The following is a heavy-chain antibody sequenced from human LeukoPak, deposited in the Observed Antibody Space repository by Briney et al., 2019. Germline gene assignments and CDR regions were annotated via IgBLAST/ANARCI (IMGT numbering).Heavy chain of an antibody. Sequence: GASVKVSCKAYGYTFTSYGISWVRQAPGQGLEWMGWINPNSGGTNYAQKFQGRVTMTRDTSISTAYMELSRLRSDDTAVYYCARDRITMVRGAKKNMDYWGQGTLVTVSS. CDR1: GYTFTSYG. J-gene: IGHJ4*02. CDR2: INPNSGGT. V-gene: IGHV1-2*02. CDR3: ARDRITMVRGAKKNMDY. D-gene: IGHD3-10*01.